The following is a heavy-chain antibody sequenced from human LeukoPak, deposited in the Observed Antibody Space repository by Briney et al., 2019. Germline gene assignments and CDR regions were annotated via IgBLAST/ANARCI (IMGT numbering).Heavy chain of an antibody. J-gene: IGHJ4*02. CDR1: GGSISSGDYY. D-gene: IGHD3-10*01. Sequence: SQTLSLTCTVSGGSISSGDYYWSWIRQPPGKGLEWIGYIYYSGSTYYNPSLKSRVTISVDTSKNQFSLKLSSVTAADTAVYYCARRFGELSYFDYWGQGTLVTVSS. CDR3: ARRFGELSYFDY. CDR2: IYYSGST. V-gene: IGHV4-30-4*01.